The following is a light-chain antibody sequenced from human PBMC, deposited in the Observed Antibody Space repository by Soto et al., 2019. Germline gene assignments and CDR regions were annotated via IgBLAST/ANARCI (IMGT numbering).Light chain of an antibody. J-gene: IGKJ1*01. Sequence: DIQLTQSPSFLSASVGDRVTITCRASQGISSYLAWYQQKPGKAPNLLFYAASTLQSGVPSRFSGSGSGTEFTLTISSLQPEDFTTYYCQQLNSYPRTFGQGTKVEIK. V-gene: IGKV1-9*01. CDR1: QGISSY. CDR2: AAS. CDR3: QQLNSYPRT.